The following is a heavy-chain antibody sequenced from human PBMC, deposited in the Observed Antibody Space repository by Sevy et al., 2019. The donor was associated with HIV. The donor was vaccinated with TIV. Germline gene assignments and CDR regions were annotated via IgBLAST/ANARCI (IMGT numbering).Heavy chain of an antibody. CDR2: IIPILGTT. J-gene: IGHJ4*02. CDR3: ARGGGNGWYYFDY. CDR1: GGIFKTYG. D-gene: IGHD6-19*01. V-gene: IGHV1-69*13. Sequence: ASVKVSCKASGGIFKTYGFSWVRQAPGQGPEWVGGIIPILGTTNYAQKFQDRVTISADEYTKPVHMEQKNLRSEDTGVYYCARGGGNGWYYFDYRGQETLVTVSS.